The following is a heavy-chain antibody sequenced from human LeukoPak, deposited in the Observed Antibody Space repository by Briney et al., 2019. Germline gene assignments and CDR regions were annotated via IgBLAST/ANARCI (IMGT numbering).Heavy chain of an antibody. V-gene: IGHV1-69*04. CDR3: ARDLGIVVVPAAEGWFDP. D-gene: IGHD2-2*03. CDR1: GDSFSSDV. Sequence: SVKVSCKASGDSFSSDVINWVRQAPGQGPEWMGRLVPILNMGNYAERFQDRITLTADTSTSTAYMELSSLTSEDTAVYYCARDLGIVVVPAAEGWFDPWGQGTLVTVSS. J-gene: IGHJ5*02. CDR2: LVPILNMG.